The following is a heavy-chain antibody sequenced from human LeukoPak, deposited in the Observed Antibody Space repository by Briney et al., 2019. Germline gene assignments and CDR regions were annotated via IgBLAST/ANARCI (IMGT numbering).Heavy chain of an antibody. D-gene: IGHD3-22*01. Sequence: SVKVSCKASGGTFSSYAISWVRQAPGQGLEWMGRIIPIFGTANYAQKFQGRVTITADKSTSTAYMELSSLRSEDTAVYYCARDPIVVVITVGAFDIWGQGTMVTVSS. V-gene: IGHV1-69*06. CDR1: GGTFSSYA. CDR2: IIPIFGTA. CDR3: ARDPIVVVITVGAFDI. J-gene: IGHJ3*02.